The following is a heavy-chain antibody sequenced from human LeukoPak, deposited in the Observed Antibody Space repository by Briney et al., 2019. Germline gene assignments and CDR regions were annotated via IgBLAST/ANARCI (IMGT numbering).Heavy chain of an antibody. CDR1: GGSMSGYY. CDR3: ARLAAVASLGF. J-gene: IGHJ4*02. V-gene: IGHV4-59*08. Sequence: ASETLSLTCTVSGGSMSGYYWSWIRQPPGKGLEWIGYIFSSGSSNFNPSLKSRVTISVDTSRNQFSLKLSSVTAADTAVYYCARLAAVASLGFWGQGTLVTVSS. D-gene: IGHD6-19*01. CDR2: IFSSGSS.